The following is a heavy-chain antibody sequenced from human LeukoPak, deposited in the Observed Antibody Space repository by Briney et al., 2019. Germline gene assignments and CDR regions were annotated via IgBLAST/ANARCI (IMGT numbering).Heavy chain of an antibody. D-gene: IGHD6-13*01. J-gene: IGHJ3*02. CDR3: AHLGIAAAGDDAFDI. CDR2: IIPVFGTA. V-gene: IGHV1-69*05. CDR1: GGTFSSYA. Sequence: ASVKVSCKSSGGTFSSYAVSWVRQAPGQGLEWMGDIIPVFGTANYAQKFQGRVTVTTDESTSTAYMELSSLRSEDTAVYYCAHLGIAAAGDDAFDIWGQGTMVTVSS.